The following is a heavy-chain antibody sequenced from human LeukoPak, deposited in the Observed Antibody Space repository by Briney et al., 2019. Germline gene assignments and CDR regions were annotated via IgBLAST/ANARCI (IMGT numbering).Heavy chain of an antibody. Sequence: GGSLRLSCAASGFTFSSYWMHWVRQAPGKGLVWVSRINSDGSSTSYADSVKGRFTIPRDNSKNTLYLQMNSLRAEDTAVYYCAKRDCSGGRCYYDYWGQGTLVTVSS. CDR1: GFTFSSYW. CDR2: INSDGSST. D-gene: IGHD2-15*01. CDR3: AKRDCSGGRCYYDY. V-gene: IGHV3-74*01. J-gene: IGHJ4*02.